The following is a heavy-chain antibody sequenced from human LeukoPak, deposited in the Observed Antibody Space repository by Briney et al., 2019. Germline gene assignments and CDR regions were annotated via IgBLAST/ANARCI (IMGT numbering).Heavy chain of an antibody. CDR3: ARDRGDAYNDY. CDR1: GFTFSSYN. Sequence: GGSLRLSCAASGFTFSSYNMNWVRQAPGKGLEWVSSISSSSSYIYYADSVKGRFTISRDNAKNSLYLQMNSLRAEDTAVYYCARDRGDAYNDYWRQGTLVTVSS. J-gene: IGHJ4*02. V-gene: IGHV3-21*01. CDR2: ISSSSSYI. D-gene: IGHD5-24*01.